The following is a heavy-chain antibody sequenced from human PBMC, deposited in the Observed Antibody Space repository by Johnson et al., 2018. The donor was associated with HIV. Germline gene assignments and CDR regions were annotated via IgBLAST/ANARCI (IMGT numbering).Heavy chain of an antibody. Sequence: VQLVESGGGVVQPGGSLRLSCAASGFTFSSYGMHWVRQTPGKGLEWVTFIEYDGSNKYYIDSVKGRFTISRDNSKNRLYLQMNSLRAEDTAVYYCAKDVKEWSPAFDIWGQGTVVTVSS. CDR2: IEYDGSNK. CDR3: AKDVKEWSPAFDI. CDR1: GFTFSSYG. D-gene: IGHD3-3*01. J-gene: IGHJ3*02. V-gene: IGHV3-30*02.